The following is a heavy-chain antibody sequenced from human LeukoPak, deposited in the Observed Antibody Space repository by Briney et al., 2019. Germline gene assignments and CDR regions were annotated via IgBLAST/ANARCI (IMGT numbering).Heavy chain of an antibody. V-gene: IGHV3-30*18. CDR3: AKADYGDPNWDY. CDR1: GFTFSSYG. J-gene: IGHJ4*02. CDR2: VSYDGSNT. D-gene: IGHD4-17*01. Sequence: PGGSLRLSCAASGFTFSSYGMHWVRQAPGKGLEWVAVVSYDGSNTYYADSVKGRFTISRDNSKNTLYLQMNSLRAEDTALYYCAKADYGDPNWDYWGQGTLVTVSS.